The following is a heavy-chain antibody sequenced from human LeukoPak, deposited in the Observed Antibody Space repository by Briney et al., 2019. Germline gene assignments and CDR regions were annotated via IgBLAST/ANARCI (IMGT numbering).Heavy chain of an antibody. D-gene: IGHD7-27*01. J-gene: IGHJ4*02. V-gene: IGHV1-69*15. CDR3: ARAPSGETLSPYFFDY. CDR1: GGTFSSYS. CDR2: IIPIFGTT. Sequence: GASVKVSCKASGGTFSSYSISWVRQAPGQGLEWMGRIIPIFGTTNYAQKFLGRVTMTSDESTSTVYLELSSLRFEDTAVYYCARAPSGETLSPYFFDYWGQGTLVTVSS.